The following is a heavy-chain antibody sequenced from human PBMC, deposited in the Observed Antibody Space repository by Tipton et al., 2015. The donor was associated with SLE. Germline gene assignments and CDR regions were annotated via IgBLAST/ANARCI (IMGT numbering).Heavy chain of an antibody. CDR1: GGSFSGYY. V-gene: IGHV4-59*01. D-gene: IGHD3-16*01. CDR3: ARRRVASWPYNAFDI. Sequence: TLSLTCAVYGGSFSGYYWSWIRQPPGKGLEWIGYIYYSGSTNYNPSLKSRVTISVDTSKNQFSLKLSSVTAADTAVYYCARRRVASWPYNAFDIWAQDSRGTVTS. J-gene: IGHJ3*02. CDR2: IYYSGST.